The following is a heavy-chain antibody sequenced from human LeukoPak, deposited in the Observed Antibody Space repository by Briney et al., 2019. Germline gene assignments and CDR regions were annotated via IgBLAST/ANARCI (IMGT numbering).Heavy chain of an antibody. CDR3: AKDREATASGTFDY. Sequence: GGSLRLSCAASGFTFNNYGMHYVRQAPGKGLEWVAVISDDGRNKNYADSVKGRFTISRDNSNNTLYLQMNSLRAEDTGVYYCAKDREATASGTFDYWGQGTLVTVSS. V-gene: IGHV3-30*18. D-gene: IGHD6-13*01. CDR1: GFTFNNYG. J-gene: IGHJ4*02. CDR2: ISDDGRNK.